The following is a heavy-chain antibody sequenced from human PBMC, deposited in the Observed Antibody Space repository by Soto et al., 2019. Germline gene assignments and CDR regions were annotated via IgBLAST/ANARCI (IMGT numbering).Heavy chain of an antibody. Sequence: SVKVSCKASGGTFSSYTISWVRQAPGQGLEWMGRIIPILGIANYAQKFQGRVTITADKSTSTAYMELSSLRSEDTAVYYCARHSGYDPPYFDYWGQGTLVTVSS. V-gene: IGHV1-69*02. J-gene: IGHJ4*02. CDR3: ARHSGYDPPYFDY. CDR1: GGTFSSYT. D-gene: IGHD5-12*01. CDR2: IIPILGIA.